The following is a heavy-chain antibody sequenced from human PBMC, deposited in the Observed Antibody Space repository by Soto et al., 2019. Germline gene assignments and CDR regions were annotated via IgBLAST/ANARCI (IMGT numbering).Heavy chain of an antibody. J-gene: IGHJ4*02. Sequence: QVQLVQSGAEVKKPGASVKVSCKASGYTFTSYYMHWVRQAPGQGLEWMGIINPSGGSTSYAQTFQGGVTMTRDTSTSTVYMELSSLRSEDTAVYYCARDLWPSHVFILAQGYWGQGTLVTVSS. CDR2: INPSGGST. CDR1: GYTFTSYY. V-gene: IGHV1-46*01. CDR3: ARDLWPSHVFILAQGY. D-gene: IGHD3-10*01.